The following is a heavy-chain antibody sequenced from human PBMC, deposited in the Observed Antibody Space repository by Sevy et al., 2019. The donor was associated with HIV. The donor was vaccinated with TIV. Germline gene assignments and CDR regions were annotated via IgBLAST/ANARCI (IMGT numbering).Heavy chain of an antibody. Sequence: SDTLSLTCTVSGGSISSGSYYWSWIRQPAGKGLEWIGRIYTSGSTNYTPSLKSRVTISVDTSKNQFSLKLSSVTAADTAVYYCARGGWFGELQYYFDYWGQGTLVTVSS. J-gene: IGHJ4*02. CDR1: GGSISSGSYY. V-gene: IGHV4-61*02. CDR3: ARGGWFGELQYYFDY. D-gene: IGHD3-10*01. CDR2: IYTSGST.